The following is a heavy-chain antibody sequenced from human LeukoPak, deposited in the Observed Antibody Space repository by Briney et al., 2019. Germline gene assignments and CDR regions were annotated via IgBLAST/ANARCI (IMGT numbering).Heavy chain of an antibody. CDR1: GFTVSSNY. D-gene: IGHD5-24*01. V-gene: IGHV3-23*01. CDR2: ISGSGGST. Sequence: GGSLRLSCAASGFTVSSNYMSWVRQAPGKGLEWVSAISGSGGSTYYADSVKGRFTISRDNSKNTLYLQMNSLRAEDTAVYYCAKDSRPAGYNSQVRYFDYWGQGTLVTVSS. J-gene: IGHJ4*02. CDR3: AKDSRPAGYNSQVRYFDY.